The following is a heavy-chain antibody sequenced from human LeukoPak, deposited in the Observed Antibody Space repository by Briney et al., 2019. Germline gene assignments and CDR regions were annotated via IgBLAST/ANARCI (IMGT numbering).Heavy chain of an antibody. CDR3: AREGWDQRDTGAFDY. CDR1: GFTFTGHY. CDR2: INPSSGAT. Sequence: GASVKVSCKASGFTFTGHYMHWVRQAPGQGLDYMGWINPSSGATNSAQKFQGRVTLTRDTSISTIYMELINLTSDDTAVYYCAREGWDQRDTGAFDYWGQGTLVTVSS. D-gene: IGHD6-19*01. V-gene: IGHV1-2*02. J-gene: IGHJ4*02.